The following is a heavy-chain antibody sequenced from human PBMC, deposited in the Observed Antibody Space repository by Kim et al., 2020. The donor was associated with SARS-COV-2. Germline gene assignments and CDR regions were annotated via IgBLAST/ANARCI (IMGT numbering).Heavy chain of an antibody. D-gene: IGHD2-21*02. V-gene: IGHV1-69*13. CDR1: GGTFSSYA. Sequence: SVKVSCKASGGTFSSYAISWVRQAPGQGLEWMGGIIPIFGTANYAQKFQGRVTITADESTSTAYMELSSLRSEDTAVYYCARGLAYCGGDCYQFGGDFDYWGQGTLVTVSS. CDR2: IIPIFGTA. J-gene: IGHJ4*02. CDR3: ARGLAYCGGDCYQFGGDFDY.